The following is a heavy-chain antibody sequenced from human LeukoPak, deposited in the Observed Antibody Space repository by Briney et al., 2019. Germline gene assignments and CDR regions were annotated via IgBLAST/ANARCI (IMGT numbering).Heavy chain of an antibody. V-gene: IGHV3-33*01. D-gene: IGHD6-13*01. CDR2: IWYDGSNK. J-gene: IGHJ4*02. Sequence: GGSLRLSCAASGFTFSSYGMHWVRQAPGKGLEWVAVIWYDGSNKFYADSVKGRFTISRDNSKNTLYLQMDSLRAEDTAVYYCARDRAAADLDYWGQGTLVTVSS. CDR3: ARDRAAADLDY. CDR1: GFTFSSYG.